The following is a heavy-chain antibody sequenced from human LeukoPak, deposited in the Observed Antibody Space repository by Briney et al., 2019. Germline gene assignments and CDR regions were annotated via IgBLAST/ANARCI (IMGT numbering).Heavy chain of an antibody. D-gene: IGHD1-26*01. J-gene: IGHJ4*02. CDR2: IHPDSGNA. Sequence: ASVKVSCKASGYTFTSYGTSWVRQAPGQGLEWMGWIHPDSGNADYAQKFQGRLTMTRETSTTTAYMELSSLRSEDTAVYYCARLRYSGLDYWGQGSLVSVS. V-gene: IGHV1-8*02. CDR1: GYTFTSYG. CDR3: ARLRYSGLDY.